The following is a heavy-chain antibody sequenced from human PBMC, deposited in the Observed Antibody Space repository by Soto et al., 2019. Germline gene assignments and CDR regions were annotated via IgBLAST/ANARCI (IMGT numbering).Heavy chain of an antibody. D-gene: IGHD2-15*01. V-gene: IGHV4-59*01. Sequence: QVQLQESGPGLVKPSETLSLTCTVSGGSISSYYWSWIRQSPGKGLEWIWYIYYSGSTNYNPSLKSRVTISVDTSKNQFSLKLSSVTAADTAVYYCARGGISGASCLFDYWGQGTLVTVSS. CDR3: ARGGISGASCLFDY. CDR2: IYYSGST. CDR1: GGSISSYY. J-gene: IGHJ4*02.